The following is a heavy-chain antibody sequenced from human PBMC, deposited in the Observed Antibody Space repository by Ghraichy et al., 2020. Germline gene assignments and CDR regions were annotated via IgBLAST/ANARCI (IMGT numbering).Heavy chain of an antibody. D-gene: IGHD1-26*01. V-gene: IGHV3-7*03. CDR3: ARGSGTYYVGHFDF. CDR1: GFNSKDYW. Sequence: GGSLRLSCAASGFNSKDYWMTWVRQAPGKGLEWVANINQDGSEKYYLDSVRGRFTISRDNAKNSMYLQMNSLRADDTAVYYCARGSGTYYVGHFDFWGQGTLVTVCS. J-gene: IGHJ4*02. CDR2: INQDGSEK.